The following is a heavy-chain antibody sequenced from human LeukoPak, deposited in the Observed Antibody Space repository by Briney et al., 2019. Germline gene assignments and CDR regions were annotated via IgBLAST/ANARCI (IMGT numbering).Heavy chain of an antibody. CDR3: ARGDSGSDRSPIDY. CDR1: GFTFDDYG. D-gene: IGHD6-19*01. V-gene: IGHV3-20*04. J-gene: IGHJ4*02. CDR2: INWSGGST. Sequence: GGSLRLSCAASGFTFDDYGMSWVRQAPGKGLEWVSGINWSGGSTGYADSVKGRFTISRDNAKNSLYLQMNSLRAEDTALYYCARGDSGSDRSPIDYWGQGTLVTVSS.